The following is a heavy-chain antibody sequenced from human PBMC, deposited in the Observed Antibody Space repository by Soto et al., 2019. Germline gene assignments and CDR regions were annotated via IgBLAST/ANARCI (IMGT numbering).Heavy chain of an antibody. CDR2: ISGSSGST. J-gene: IGHJ5*02. CDR3: ARASSHNGRFSVDCFDP. V-gene: IGHV3-23*01. CDR1: RLTFSNSA. D-gene: IGHD2-21*01. Sequence: GGSLRLSCAASRLTFSNSAMSWVRQAPGKGLEWVSIISGSSGSTYYTDSVKGRFTLSRDNSKNTLYLQMNSLTVDDTAVYYCARASSHNGRFSVDCFDPWGQGALVTVSS.